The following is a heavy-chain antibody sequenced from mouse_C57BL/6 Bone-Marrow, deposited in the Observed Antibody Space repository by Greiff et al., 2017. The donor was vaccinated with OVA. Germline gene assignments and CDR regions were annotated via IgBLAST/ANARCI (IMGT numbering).Heavy chain of an antibody. V-gene: IGHV1-55*01. CDR1: GYTFTSYW. CDR3: ARASYYVDYAMDY. CDR2: IYPGSGST. D-gene: IGHD2-12*01. J-gene: IGHJ4*01. Sequence: QVQLQQPGAELVKPGASVKMSCKASGYTFTSYWITWVKQRPGQGLEWIGDIYPGSGSTNYNEKFKSKATLTVDTSSSTAYMQLSSLTSEDSAVYYCARASYYVDYAMDYWGQGTSVTVSS.